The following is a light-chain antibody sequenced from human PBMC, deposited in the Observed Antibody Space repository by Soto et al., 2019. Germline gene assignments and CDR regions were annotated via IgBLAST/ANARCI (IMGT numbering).Light chain of an antibody. CDR3: AVWDDSLNGRV. CDR2: SKN. CDR1: SSNIGSNT. V-gene: IGLV1-44*01. J-gene: IGLJ3*02. Sequence: QLVLTQPPSASGTPGQRVTISCSGSSSNIGSNTVKWYQQLPGTAPKLLIYSKNQRPPGVPDRFSGSKSGTSASLAISGLQSEGEADCYCAVWDDSLNGRVFGGGTKLTVL.